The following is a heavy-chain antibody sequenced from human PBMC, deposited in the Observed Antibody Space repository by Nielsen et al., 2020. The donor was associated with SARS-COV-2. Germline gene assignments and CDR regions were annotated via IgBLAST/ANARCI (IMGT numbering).Heavy chain of an antibody. CDR1: GGTFSSYA. V-gene: IGHV1-69*13. Sequence: SVKVSCKASGGTFSSYAISWVRQAPGQGLEWMGGIIPIFGTANYAQKFQGRVTITADESTSTAYMELSSLRSEDTAVYYCARDSPITMVRGVSYHYYGMDVWGQGTTVTVSS. J-gene: IGHJ6*02. D-gene: IGHD3-10*01. CDR3: ARDSPITMVRGVSYHYYGMDV. CDR2: IIPIFGTA.